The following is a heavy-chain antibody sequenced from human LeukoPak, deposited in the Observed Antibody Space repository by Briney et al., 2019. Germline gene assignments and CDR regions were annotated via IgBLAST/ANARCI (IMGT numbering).Heavy chain of an antibody. J-gene: IGHJ4*02. D-gene: IGHD3-3*01. CDR1: DFPVSDNY. V-gene: IGHV3-53*01. CDR3: GVGGIYYTPSYY. CDR2: ISNYGVT. Sequence: PGGSLRLSCVISDFPVSDNYMSWVRQAPGRGMEWVSVISNYGVTHYADSVKGRFTISRDDSNDTVFLQMSSLRPEDTAVYYCGVGGIYYTPSYYWGRGTLVTVSS.